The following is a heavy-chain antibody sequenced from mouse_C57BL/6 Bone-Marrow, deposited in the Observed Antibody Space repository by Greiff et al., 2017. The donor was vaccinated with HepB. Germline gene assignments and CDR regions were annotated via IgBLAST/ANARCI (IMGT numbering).Heavy chain of an antibody. J-gene: IGHJ3*01. D-gene: IGHD1-1*01. V-gene: IGHV14-4*01. CDR2: IDPENGDT. Sequence: VQLKESGAELVRPGASVKLSCTASGFNIKDDYMHWVKQRPEQGLEWIGWIDPENGDTEYASKFQGKATITADTSSNTAYLQLSSLTSEDTAVYYCTTDGSSPPWFAYWGQGTLVTVSA. CDR1: GFNIKDDY. CDR3: TTDGSSPPWFAY.